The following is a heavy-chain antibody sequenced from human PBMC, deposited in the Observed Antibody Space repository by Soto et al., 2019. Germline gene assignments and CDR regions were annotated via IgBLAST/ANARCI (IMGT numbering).Heavy chain of an antibody. D-gene: IGHD1-26*01. CDR3: ARDRWGSYSFDS. J-gene: IGHJ5*01. Sequence: QVQLVQSGAEVKKPGSSVKVSCKASGGVFRNSAINWVRQAPGQGLEWMGGIIPVFGTADYPQMFQGRVTITADESTTTAYMELTSLKTEDTAVYFCARDRWGSYSFDSWGQGTLVTVAS. CDR2: IIPVFGTA. CDR1: GGVFRNSA. V-gene: IGHV1-69*01.